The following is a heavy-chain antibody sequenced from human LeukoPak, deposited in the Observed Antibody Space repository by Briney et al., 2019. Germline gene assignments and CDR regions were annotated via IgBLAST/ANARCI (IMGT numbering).Heavy chain of an antibody. Sequence: AETLSLTCAASGCSISNYCMSWIRQPPGKGLEWIAYIYSSGSTNYSPSHKSRVTISVDSSKNQFSLKLSSVAAADTAVYYCARLRPSGMGGGFDYWGQGTLVTVSS. CDR1: GCSISNYC. CDR3: ARLRPSGMGGGFDY. V-gene: IGHV4-59*01. CDR2: IYSSGST. J-gene: IGHJ4*02. D-gene: IGHD3-10*01.